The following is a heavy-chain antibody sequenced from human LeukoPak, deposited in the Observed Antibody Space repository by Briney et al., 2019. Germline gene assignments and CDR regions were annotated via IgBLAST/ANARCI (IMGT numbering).Heavy chain of an antibody. CDR3: ARHANSHSGTYQWRYYFDY. Sequence: PSETLSLTYAVSDSSISSDFHWGWIRQPPGKGLEWIGSIYHSGTTYYNPSFKSRVTISVDTSKNQFSLKLTSVTAADTAVYYCARHANSHSGTYQWRYYFDYWGQGTLVTVSS. J-gene: IGHJ4*02. D-gene: IGHD1-26*01. V-gene: IGHV4-38-2*01. CDR2: IYHSGTT. CDR1: DSSISSDFH.